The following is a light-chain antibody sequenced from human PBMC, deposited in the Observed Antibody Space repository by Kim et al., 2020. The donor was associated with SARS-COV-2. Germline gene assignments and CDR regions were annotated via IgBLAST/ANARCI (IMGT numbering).Light chain of an antibody. CDR3: KHYYKTPYT. J-gene: IGKJ2*01. Sequence: DILMTQSPDSLAVSLGERATVHCRSSQTILYPSNNKTYLAWYQQKVGQPPRLLLYWASIREFGVPDRFSGGGSATDFTLTITSVQAEDVAVYYCKHYYKTPYTVGQGTKLEI. CDR1: QTILYPSNNKTY. CDR2: WAS. V-gene: IGKV4-1*01.